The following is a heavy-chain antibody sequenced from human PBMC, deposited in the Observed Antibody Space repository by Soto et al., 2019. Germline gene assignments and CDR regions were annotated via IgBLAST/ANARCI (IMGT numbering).Heavy chain of an antibody. V-gene: IGHV3-21*01. J-gene: IGHJ6*02. D-gene: IGHD2-15*01. CDR1: GFTFSSYS. CDR2: ISSSSSYI. CDR3: ARALVVVVAATLVGMDV. Sequence: GGSLRLSCAASGFTFSSYSMNWVRQAPGKGLEWVSSISSSSSYIYYADSVKGRFTISRDNAKNSLYLQMNSLRAEDTAMYYCARALVVVVAATLVGMDVWGQGTTVTVSS.